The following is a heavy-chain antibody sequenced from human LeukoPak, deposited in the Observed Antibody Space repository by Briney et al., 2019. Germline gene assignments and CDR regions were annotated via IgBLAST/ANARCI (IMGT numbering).Heavy chain of an antibody. V-gene: IGHV1-24*01. D-gene: IGHD6-19*01. Sequence: ASVKVSCKVSGYTLTELSMHWVRQAPGKGLEWMGGFDPEDGETIYAQKFQGRVTMTEDTSTDTAYMELSSLRSEDTAVYYCATVYSSGWCYYFDYWGQGSLVTVSS. J-gene: IGHJ4*02. CDR1: GYTLTELS. CDR2: FDPEDGET. CDR3: ATVYSSGWCYYFDY.